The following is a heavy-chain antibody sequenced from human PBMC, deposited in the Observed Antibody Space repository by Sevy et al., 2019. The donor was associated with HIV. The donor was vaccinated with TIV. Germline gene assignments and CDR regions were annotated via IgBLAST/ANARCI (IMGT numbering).Heavy chain of an antibody. Sequence: GGSLRLSCAASGFTFSSYAMSWVRQAPGKGLEWVSAISGSGGSTYYADSVKGRFTISRDNSKNTLHLQMNSLEAEDTAVYYCAKSSEQPSSFDYWGQGTLVTVSS. CDR2: ISGSGGST. J-gene: IGHJ4*02. D-gene: IGHD6-13*01. CDR1: GFTFSSYA. CDR3: AKSSEQPSSFDY. V-gene: IGHV3-23*01.